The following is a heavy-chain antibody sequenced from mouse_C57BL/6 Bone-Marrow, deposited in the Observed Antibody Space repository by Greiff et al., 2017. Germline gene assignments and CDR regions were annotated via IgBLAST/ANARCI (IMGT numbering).Heavy chain of an antibody. CDR1: GYTFTSYW. V-gene: IGHV1-50*01. J-gene: IGHJ1*03. D-gene: IGHD2-2*01. CDR3: ARGYYGYGGHCWYFDV. Sequence: VQLQQPGAELVKPGASVKLSCKASGYTFTSYWMQWVKQRPGQGLEWIGEIDPSDSYTNYNQKFKGKATLTVDTSSSTAYLQLSSLNSEDSAIYDGARGYYGYGGHCWYFDVWGRGTRVTVSS. CDR2: IDPSDSYT.